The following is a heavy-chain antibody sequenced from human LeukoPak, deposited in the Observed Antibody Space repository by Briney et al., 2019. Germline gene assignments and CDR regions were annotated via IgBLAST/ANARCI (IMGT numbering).Heavy chain of an antibody. V-gene: IGHV1-69*16. D-gene: IGHD4-17*01. CDR1: GGTFSSYT. J-gene: IGHJ6*03. Sequence: ASVKVSCKASGGTFSSYTISWVRQAPGQGLEWMGRIIPILGIADYAQKFQGRVTITTDESTSTAYMELSSLRSEDTAVYYCARVFYGDYYYYYYMDVWGKGTTVTVSS. CDR2: IIPILGIA. CDR3: ARVFYGDYYYYYYMDV.